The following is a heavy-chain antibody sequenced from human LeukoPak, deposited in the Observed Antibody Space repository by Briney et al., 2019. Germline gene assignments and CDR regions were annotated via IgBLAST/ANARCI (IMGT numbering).Heavy chain of an antibody. D-gene: IGHD3-10*01. V-gene: IGHV4-31*03. Sequence: SETLSLTCTVSGGSISSGGYYWSWIRQHPGKGLEWIGYIYYSGSTYYNPSLKSRVTISVDTSKNQFSLKLSSVTAADTAVYYCAAERAAYGSGSQPFGYWGQGTLVTVSS. CDR1: GGSISSGGYY. CDR2: IYYSGST. J-gene: IGHJ4*02. CDR3: AAERAAYGSGSQPFGY.